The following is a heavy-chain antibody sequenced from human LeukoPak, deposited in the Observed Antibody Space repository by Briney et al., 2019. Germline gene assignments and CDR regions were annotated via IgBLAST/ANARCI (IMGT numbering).Heavy chain of an antibody. Sequence: SETLSLTCTVSGGSVSSGSYYWTWIRQPPGKGLEWIGYIYYSGSTNYNPSLKSRVTISVDTSKNQFSLKLSSVTAADTAVYYCASGSGRGHYYYGMDVWGQGTTVTVSS. J-gene: IGHJ6*02. CDR2: IYYSGST. D-gene: IGHD3-10*01. CDR3: ASGSGRGHYYYGMDV. V-gene: IGHV4-61*01. CDR1: GGSVSSGSYY.